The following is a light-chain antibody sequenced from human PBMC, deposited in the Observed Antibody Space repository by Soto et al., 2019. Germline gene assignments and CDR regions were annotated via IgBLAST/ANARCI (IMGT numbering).Light chain of an antibody. CDR1: QSVAIN. CDR3: QKYNSAPLT. J-gene: IGKJ4*01. Sequence: ETVMTQSPVTLSVSPGERATLSCRASQSVAINLAWYQQRPGQAPRLLIYGASTRATGIPARFSGSGSGTEFTLTISSLQSEDFAVYYCQKYNSAPLTFGGGTKVEIK. V-gene: IGKV3-15*01. CDR2: GAS.